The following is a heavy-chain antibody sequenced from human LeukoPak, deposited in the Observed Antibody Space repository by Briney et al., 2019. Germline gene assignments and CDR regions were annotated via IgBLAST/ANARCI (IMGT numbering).Heavy chain of an antibody. CDR1: GGTFISYA. V-gene: IGHV1-69*05. D-gene: IGHD5-12*01. CDR2: IITMFGTA. J-gene: IGHJ4*02. CDR3: ARDISGYDWGAFDY. Sequence: SVQLSCKASGGTFISYAISCVRQAPAQGLEWMGRIITMFGTANYAQKFRGRVKITTDESTSTAYMEMSSLRSEDTGVYYCARDISGYDWGAFDYWGQGTLVTVSS.